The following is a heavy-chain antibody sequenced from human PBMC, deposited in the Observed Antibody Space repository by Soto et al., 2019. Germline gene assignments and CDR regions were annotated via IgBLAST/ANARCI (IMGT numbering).Heavy chain of an antibody. J-gene: IGHJ4*02. Sequence: QVQLQQWGAGLLKPSETLSLTCAVYGGPFSDYYWSWIRQPPGKGLEWIGEIHHSGITNFNPSLKSRVTISVDPAKTQFSLQLSSVTAADTAVYYCARVSSGVGPDYWGQGTLVTVSS. V-gene: IGHV4-34*01. CDR1: GGPFSDYY. CDR3: ARVSSGVGPDY. CDR2: IHHSGIT. D-gene: IGHD1-26*01.